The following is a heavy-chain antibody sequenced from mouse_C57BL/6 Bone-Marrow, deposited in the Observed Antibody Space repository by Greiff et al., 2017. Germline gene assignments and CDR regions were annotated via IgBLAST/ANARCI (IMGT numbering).Heavy chain of an antibody. CDR1: GFTFSSYA. D-gene: IGHD1-1*02. Sequence: EVKLQESGGGLVKPGGSLKLSCAASGFTFSSYAMSWVRQTPEKRLEWVATISDGGSYTYYPDNVKGRFTISRDNAKNNLYLQMSHLKSEDTAMYYCARDKVGRAWFAYWGQGTLVTVSA. V-gene: IGHV5-4*01. J-gene: IGHJ3*01. CDR2: ISDGGSYT. CDR3: ARDKVGRAWFAY.